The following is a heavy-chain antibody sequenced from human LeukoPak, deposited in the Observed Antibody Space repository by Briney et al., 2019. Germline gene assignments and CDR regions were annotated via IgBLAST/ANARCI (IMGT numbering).Heavy chain of an antibody. CDR1: GYAFTGYY. J-gene: IGHJ4*02. CDR3: ARGQASGYSYGDHFDY. CDR2: ISAYNGNT. V-gene: IGHV1-18*04. Sequence: ASVKVSCKASGYAFTGYYMHWVRQAPGQGLEWMGWISAYNGNTNYAQKLQGRVTMTTDTSTSTAYMELRSLRSDDTAVYYCARGQASGYSYGDHFDYWGQGTLVTVSS. D-gene: IGHD5-18*01.